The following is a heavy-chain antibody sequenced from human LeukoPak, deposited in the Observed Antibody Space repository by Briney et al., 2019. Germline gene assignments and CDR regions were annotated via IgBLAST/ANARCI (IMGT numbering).Heavy chain of an antibody. V-gene: IGHV1-2*06. J-gene: IGHJ4*02. D-gene: IGHD1-26*01. CDR3: ASRGGSPPRDFDY. Sequence: VSVEVSCKASGYTFTGYYMHWVRQAPGQGLEWMGRINPNSGGTNYAQKFQGRVTMTRDTSVSTAYMELSRLRSDDTAVYYCASRGGSPPRDFDYWGQGTLVTVSS. CDR1: GYTFTGYY. CDR2: INPNSGGT.